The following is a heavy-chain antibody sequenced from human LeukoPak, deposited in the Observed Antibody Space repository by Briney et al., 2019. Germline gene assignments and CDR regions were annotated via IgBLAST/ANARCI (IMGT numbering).Heavy chain of an antibody. D-gene: IGHD3-22*01. CDR1: GYTFTSYG. Sequence: ASVKVSCKASGYTFTSYGISWVRQAPGQGLEWMGWISAYNGNTNYAQKLQGRVTMTTDTSTSTAYMELRSLRSDDTAVYYCARSDYYDSSGYPDAFDIWGXGTMVTVSX. CDR2: ISAYNGNT. V-gene: IGHV1-18*01. J-gene: IGHJ3*02. CDR3: ARSDYYDSSGYPDAFDI.